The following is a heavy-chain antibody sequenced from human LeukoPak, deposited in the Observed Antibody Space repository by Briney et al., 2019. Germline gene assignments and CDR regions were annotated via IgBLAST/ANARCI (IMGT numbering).Heavy chain of an antibody. D-gene: IGHD7-27*01. CDR1: GFTLRTYG. CDR2: TWNDGSKA. CDR3: AKDLFETHWGEVFDY. V-gene: IGHV3-30*02. J-gene: IGHJ4*02. Sequence: GGSLRLSCAASGFTLRTYGVHWVRQAPGKGLEWVAVTWNDGSKAVYADSVRGRFTVSRDNSKNTVFLQMDSLRVDDTAVYYCAKDLFETHWGEVFDYWGQGTLVIVS.